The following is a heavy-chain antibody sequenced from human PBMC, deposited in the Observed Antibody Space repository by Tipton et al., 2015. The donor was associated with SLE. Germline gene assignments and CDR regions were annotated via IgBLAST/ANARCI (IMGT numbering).Heavy chain of an antibody. Sequence: LRLSCALYGGSFSGYYWTWIRQPPGKGLEWIGEINHSGSTNYNPSLRSRVSLSVDTSNFQFSLNLYSVSVADTAVYYCVRGRGWLQFRRYYYYMDVWGKGTTVTVSS. D-gene: IGHD5-24*01. CDR2: INHSGST. CDR1: GGSFSGYY. CDR3: VRGRGWLQFRRYYYYMDV. V-gene: IGHV4-34*01. J-gene: IGHJ6*03.